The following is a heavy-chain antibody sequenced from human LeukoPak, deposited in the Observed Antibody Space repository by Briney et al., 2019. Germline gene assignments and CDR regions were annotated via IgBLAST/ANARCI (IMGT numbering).Heavy chain of an antibody. V-gene: IGHV3-23*01. CDR1: GFAFSNYA. CDR3: AKAVRSMVTGGGYFDS. J-gene: IGHJ4*02. D-gene: IGHD3-10*01. Sequence: PGGSLRLSCAASGFAFSNYAMSWVRQAPGKGLEWVSSLSGGGDSRYYAESVMGRLTISRDNSKNTLYLQMNSLRAEDTAVYYCAKAVRSMVTGGGYFDSWGQGTLVTVSS. CDR2: LSGGGDSR.